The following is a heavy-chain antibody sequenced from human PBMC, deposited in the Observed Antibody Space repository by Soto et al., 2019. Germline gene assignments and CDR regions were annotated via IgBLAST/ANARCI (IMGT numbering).Heavy chain of an antibody. CDR1: GLPFSNYA. CDR3: AKNQERERNRVIEC. CDR2: MSGSSSTT. J-gene: IGHJ1*01. Sequence: WGSLRLSCATSGLPFSNYAMSWVRQSPGGGLEWVSSMSGSSSTTYYADSVRGRFTISRDRSKNTLYLQMSSLRAEDTALYYCAKNQERERNRVIECWRQGPLITVSS. D-gene: IGHD3-16*02. V-gene: IGHV3-23*01.